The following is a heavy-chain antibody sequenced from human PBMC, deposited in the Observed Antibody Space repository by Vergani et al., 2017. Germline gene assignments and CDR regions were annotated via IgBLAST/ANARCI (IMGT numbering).Heavy chain of an antibody. CDR2: ISGSGGST. CDR3: AKDPGLRFLEWFGYFDY. J-gene: IGHJ4*02. V-gene: IGHV3-23*04. Sequence: EVQLVESGGGLVQPGGSLRLSCAASGFTFSSYAMSWVRQAPGKGLEWVSAISGSGGSTYYADSVKGRFTISRDNSKNTLYLQMNSLRAEDTAVYYCAKDPGLRFLEWFGYFDYWGQGTLVTVSS. CDR1: GFTFSSYA. D-gene: IGHD3-3*01.